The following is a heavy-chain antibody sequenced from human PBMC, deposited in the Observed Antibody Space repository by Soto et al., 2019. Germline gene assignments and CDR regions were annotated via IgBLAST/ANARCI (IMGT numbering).Heavy chain of an antibody. V-gene: IGHV3-23*01. CDR2: ISGSGGRT. CDR1: GFTFSTYA. D-gene: IGHD3-10*01. CDR3: AKAGDYHGSESYFLLDY. J-gene: IGHJ4*02. Sequence: EVQLLESGGVLVQPGGSLRLSCAASGFTFSTYAMTWVRQAPGKGLEWVSSISGSGGRTYYADSVKGRFTISRDNSKNTLYLQTNSLRAEDTAVYYCAKAGDYHGSESYFLLDYWGQGTLVPVSS.